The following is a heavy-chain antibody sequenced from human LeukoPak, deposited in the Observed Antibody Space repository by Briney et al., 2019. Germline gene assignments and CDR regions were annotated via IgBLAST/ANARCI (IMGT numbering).Heavy chain of an antibody. J-gene: IGHJ4*02. D-gene: IGHD2-15*01. V-gene: IGHV3-21*01. CDR1: GFSFSSYS. Sequence: GGPLRLSCAVSGFSFSSYSMNWVRQAPGKGLEWVSSISSSSSYIYYADSVKGRFTISRDNAKKSLYVQMNSLRAEDTAVYYCARSRGYYCSAGSCYYPFDYWGQGTLVTVSS. CDR3: ARSRGYYCSAGSCYYPFDY. CDR2: ISSSSSYI.